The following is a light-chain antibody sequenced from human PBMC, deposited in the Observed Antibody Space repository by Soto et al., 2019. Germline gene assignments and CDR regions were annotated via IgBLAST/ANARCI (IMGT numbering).Light chain of an antibody. CDR1: QSISTW. CDR3: QQYDSAWT. J-gene: IGKJ1*01. CDR2: TAS. Sequence: DIQMTQSPSTLSASVGDRVTITCRASQSISTWLAWYQQKPGKAPKLLIYTASNLEGGVPSRFSGSGSGTDFTLTISSLQPDDFATYYCQQYDSAWTFGQGTKVELK. V-gene: IGKV1-5*03.